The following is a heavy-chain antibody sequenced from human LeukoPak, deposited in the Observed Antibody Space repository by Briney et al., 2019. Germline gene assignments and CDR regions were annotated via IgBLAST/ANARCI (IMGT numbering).Heavy chain of an antibody. V-gene: IGHV4-34*01. CDR2: INHSGST. Sequence: SETLSLTCTVSGDSLSSHYWSWIRQPPGKGLEWIGEINHSGSTNYNPSLKSRVTISVDTSKNQFSLKLSSVTAADTAVYYCARPCSGGSCSSVWGQGTLVTVSS. J-gene: IGHJ4*02. D-gene: IGHD2-15*01. CDR3: ARPCSGGSCSSV. CDR1: GDSLSSHY.